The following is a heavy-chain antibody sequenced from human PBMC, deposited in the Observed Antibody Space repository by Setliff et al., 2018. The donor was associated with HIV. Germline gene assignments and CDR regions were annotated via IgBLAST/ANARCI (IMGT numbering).Heavy chain of an antibody. CDR1: GGSFGVYR. D-gene: IGHD3-10*01. CDR3: ARDRHSSGLGSYGP. V-gene: IGHV4-4*07. Sequence: PSEPLSLTCTISGGSFGVYRWSWIRQSAGRGPEWIGRIDSSGTTDYKPSLKGRVAISVDTSRNQFSLRVTSVTAADTAVYFCARDRHSSGLGSYGPWGPGILVTVSS. J-gene: IGHJ5*02. CDR2: IDSSGTT.